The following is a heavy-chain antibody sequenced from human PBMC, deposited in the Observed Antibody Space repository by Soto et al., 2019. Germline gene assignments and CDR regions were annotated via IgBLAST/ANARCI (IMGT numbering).Heavy chain of an antibody. V-gene: IGHV1-18*01. J-gene: IGHJ4*01. Sequence: QVQLVQSGAEVKKPGASVKVSCKASGYTFTNYGINWVRQAPGQGLEWLGWVSAYNGERRYAQRVQARVLMTTDTSTTTAYIELRSLRSDDTAVYYCSRGTSIPASGDYWGKGTLVAVSP. CDR2: VSAYNGER. CDR1: GYTFTNYG. D-gene: IGHD6-6*01. CDR3: SRGTSIPASGDY.